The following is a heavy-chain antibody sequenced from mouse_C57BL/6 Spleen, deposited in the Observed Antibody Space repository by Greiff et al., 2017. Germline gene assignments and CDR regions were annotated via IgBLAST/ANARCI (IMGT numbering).Heavy chain of an antibody. V-gene: IGHV1-64*01. J-gene: IGHJ2*01. CDR2: IHPNSGST. CDR1: GYTFTSYW. Sequence: QVHVKQPGAELVKPGASVKLSCKASGYTFTSYWMHWVKQRPGQGLEWIGMIHPNSGSTNYNEKFKSKATLTVDKSSSTAYMQLSSLTSEDSAVYYCARERSFITTVVARGYFDYWGQGTTLTVSS. CDR3: ARERSFITTVVARGYFDY. D-gene: IGHD1-1*01.